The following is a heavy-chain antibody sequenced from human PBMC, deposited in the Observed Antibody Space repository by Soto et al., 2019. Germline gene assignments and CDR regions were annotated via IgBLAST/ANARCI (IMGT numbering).Heavy chain of an antibody. CDR1: GGTFSSYA. J-gene: IGHJ6*02. CDR3: ARDSRPGGYYYYGMDV. V-gene: IGHV1-69*13. CDR2: IIPIFGTA. Sequence: SVKVSCKASGGTFSSYAISWVRQAPGQGLEWMGGIIPIFGTANYAQKFQGRVTITADESTSTAYMELSSLRSEDTAVYYCARDSRPGGYYYYGMDVWGQGTTVTVSS.